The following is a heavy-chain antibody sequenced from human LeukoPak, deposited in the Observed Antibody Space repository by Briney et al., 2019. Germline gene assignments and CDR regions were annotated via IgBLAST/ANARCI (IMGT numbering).Heavy chain of an antibody. V-gene: IGHV1-2*02. D-gene: IGHD3-10*01. J-gene: IGHJ4*02. Sequence: GASVKVSCKASGYTFTGYYMHWVRQAPGQGLEWMGWINPNSGGTNYAQKFQGRVTMTRDTSISTAYMELSRLRSDDTAVYYCARDQGLLWFGELFPLFDYRGQGTLVTVSS. CDR2: INPNSGGT. CDR1: GYTFTGYY. CDR3: ARDQGLLWFGELFPLFDY.